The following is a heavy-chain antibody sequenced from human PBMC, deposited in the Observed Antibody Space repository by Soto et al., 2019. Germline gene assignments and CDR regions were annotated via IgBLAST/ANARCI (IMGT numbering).Heavy chain of an antibody. CDR1: GFTFSNYG. D-gene: IGHD2-8*01. CDR3: ARDIESVTAKHFFYYYAMDV. Sequence: QGQLVQSGAEVKKTGASVKLSCKASGFTFSNYGLNWVRQAPGQGLEWMGWVSANNGHTNYAQNLQGRVSMTTDISTSTAYMELRGLTFDDTAVYYCARDIESVTAKHFFYYYAMDVWGQGTTVTVSS. V-gene: IGHV1-18*01. CDR2: VSANNGHT. J-gene: IGHJ6*02.